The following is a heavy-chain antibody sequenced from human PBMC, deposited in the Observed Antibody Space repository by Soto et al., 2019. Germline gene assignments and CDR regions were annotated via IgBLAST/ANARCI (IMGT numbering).Heavy chain of an antibody. CDR3: ARDYCSGGSCYSRYFDL. CDR1: GGSISSGGYY. J-gene: IGHJ2*01. Sequence: SETLSLTCTVSGGSISSGGYYWSWIRQHPGKGLEWIGYIYYSGSTYYNPSLKSRVTISVDTSKNQFSLKLSSVTAADTAVYYCARDYCSGGSCYSRYFDLWGRGTLVTV. CDR2: IYYSGST. D-gene: IGHD2-15*01. V-gene: IGHV4-31*03.